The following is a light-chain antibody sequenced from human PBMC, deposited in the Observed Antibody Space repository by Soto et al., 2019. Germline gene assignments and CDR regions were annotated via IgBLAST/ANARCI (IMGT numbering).Light chain of an antibody. J-gene: IGKJ5*01. Sequence: EIVLTQSPGTLSLSPGKRATLSCRASQSVISSYLAWYQQKPGQAPRLLIYDASNRATGIPARFSGSGSGTDFTLTISSLEPEDFAVYYCQQRSNWPPITFGQGTRLEI. CDR1: QSVISSY. CDR3: QQRSNWPPIT. V-gene: IGKV3-11*01. CDR2: DAS.